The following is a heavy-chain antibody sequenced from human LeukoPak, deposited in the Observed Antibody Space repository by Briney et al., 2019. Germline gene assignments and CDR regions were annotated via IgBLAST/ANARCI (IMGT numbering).Heavy chain of an antibody. Sequence: GSSVKVSCKASGGTFSSYAISWVRQAPGQGLEWMGGIIPIFGTANYAQKFQGRVTITADKSTSTAYMELSSLRSEDTAVYYCARDPPNWNDPNYFGYWGQGTLVTVSS. CDR1: GGTFSSYA. V-gene: IGHV1-69*06. J-gene: IGHJ4*02. CDR2: IIPIFGTA. CDR3: ARDPPNWNDPNYFGY. D-gene: IGHD1-1*01.